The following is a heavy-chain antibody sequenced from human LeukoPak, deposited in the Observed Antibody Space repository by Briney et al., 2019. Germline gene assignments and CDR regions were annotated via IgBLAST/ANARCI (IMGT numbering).Heavy chain of an antibody. CDR3: ASLSGSRDY. D-gene: IGHD1-26*01. CDR2: IYYSGST. CDR1: GYSISSSNW. V-gene: IGHV4-28*06. J-gene: IGHJ4*02. Sequence: SDTLSLTCAVSGYSISSSNWWGWIRQPPGKGLEWIGYIYYSGSTNYNPSLKSRVTMSVDTSKNQFSLKLSSVTALDTAVYYCASLSGSRDYWGQGTLVTVSS.